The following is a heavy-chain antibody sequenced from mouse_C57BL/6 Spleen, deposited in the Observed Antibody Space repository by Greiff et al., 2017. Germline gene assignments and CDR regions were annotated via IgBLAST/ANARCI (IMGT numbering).Heavy chain of an antibody. CDR3: ARTYGKNAMDY. Sequence: VQLQQPGAELVKPGASVKMSCKASGYTFTSYWITWVKQRPGQGLEWIGDIYPGSGSTNYNAKFKSKATLTVDTSSSTAYMQLSSLTSEDSAVYYCARTYGKNAMDYWGQGTSVTVSS. CDR1: GYTFTSYW. D-gene: IGHD2-1*01. V-gene: IGHV1-55*01. J-gene: IGHJ4*01. CDR2: IYPGSGST.